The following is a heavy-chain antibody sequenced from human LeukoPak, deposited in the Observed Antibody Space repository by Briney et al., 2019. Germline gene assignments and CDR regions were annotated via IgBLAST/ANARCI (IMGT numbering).Heavy chain of an antibody. J-gene: IGHJ2*01. CDR2: ISGSGGST. V-gene: IGHV3-23*01. CDR3: AGGQGWHFDL. CDR1: GFTFSSYA. Sequence: PGGSLRLSCAASGFTFSSYAMSWVRQAPGKGLEWVSAISGSGGSTYYADSVKGRFTISRDNAKLYLQMNSLRAEDTAVYYCAGGQGWHFDLWGRGTLITVSS. D-gene: IGHD2-15*01.